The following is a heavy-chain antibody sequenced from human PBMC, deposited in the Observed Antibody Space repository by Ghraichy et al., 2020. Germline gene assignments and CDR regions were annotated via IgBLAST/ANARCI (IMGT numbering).Heavy chain of an antibody. D-gene: IGHD3-22*01. J-gene: IGHJ6*02. CDR1: GYTFTSYD. V-gene: IGHV1-8*01. CDR2: MNPNSGNT. Sequence: ASVKVSCKASGYTFTSYDINWVRQATGQGLEWMGWMNPNSGNTGYAQKFQGRVTMTRNTSISTAYMELSSLRSEDTAVYYCARGVYYDAAEGGYYYYGMDVWGQGTTVTVSS. CDR3: ARGVYYDAAEGGYYYYGMDV.